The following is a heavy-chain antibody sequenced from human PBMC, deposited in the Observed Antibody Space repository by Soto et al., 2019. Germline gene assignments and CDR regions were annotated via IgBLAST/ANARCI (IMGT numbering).Heavy chain of an antibody. Sequence: QVQLVQSGAEVKKPGAEVKVSCKASVYTFTSYGISWVRQAPGQGREWMGWISDYNGNTNYAQKRPGRATMTPNTSTSTAHREMRSQRADDTAGYYCARDRSSSWPLYYYGGRDVWRQGTTVTVS. CDR1: VYTFTSYG. D-gene: IGHD6-13*01. J-gene: IGHJ6*01. CDR2: ISDYNGNT. V-gene: IGHV1-18*04. CDR3: ARDRSSSWPLYYYGGRDV.